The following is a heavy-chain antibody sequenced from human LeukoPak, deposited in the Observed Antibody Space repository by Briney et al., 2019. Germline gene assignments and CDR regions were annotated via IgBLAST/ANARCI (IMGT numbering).Heavy chain of an antibody. CDR2: IFYSGST. CDR3: VRSTQTSSGPFDI. D-gene: IGHD3-10*01. V-gene: IGHV4-59*01. CDR1: GGSISSYY. J-gene: IGHJ3*02. Sequence: SETLSLTCTVSGGSISSYYWTWIRQPPGKGLEWIGYIFYSGSTYYNPSLKSRVTISVDTSKNQFSLKLSSVTAADTALYYCVRSTQTSSGPFDIWGQGTLVTVSS.